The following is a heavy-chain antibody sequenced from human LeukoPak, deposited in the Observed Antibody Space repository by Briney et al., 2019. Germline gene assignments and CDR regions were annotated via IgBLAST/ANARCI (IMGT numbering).Heavy chain of an antibody. Sequence: PSETLSLTCAVYGGSFSGYYWGWIRQPPGKGLEWIGEINHSGSTNYNPSLKSRVTISVDTSKNQFSLKLSSVTAADTALYYCAKGGVSSPDAFDYWGQGTLVTVSS. CDR2: INHSGST. D-gene: IGHD6-6*01. J-gene: IGHJ4*02. CDR3: AKGGVSSPDAFDY. V-gene: IGHV4-34*01. CDR1: GGSFSGYY.